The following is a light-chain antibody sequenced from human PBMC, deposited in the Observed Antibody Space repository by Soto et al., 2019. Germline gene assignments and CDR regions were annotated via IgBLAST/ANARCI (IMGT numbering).Light chain of an antibody. Sequence: DIQMTQSPSTLSASVGDRVTITCRASRSVSTSLAWYQKKPGKAPKLLIFDASSLESGVPSRFSGSGSGTEITLTISSLQPDDFATYYCQQYNTFWTFGQGTKVDIK. CDR3: QQYNTFWT. CDR2: DAS. CDR1: RSVSTS. V-gene: IGKV1-5*01. J-gene: IGKJ1*01.